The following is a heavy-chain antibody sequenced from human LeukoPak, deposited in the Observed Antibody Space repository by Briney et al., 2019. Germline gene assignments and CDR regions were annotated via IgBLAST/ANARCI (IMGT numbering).Heavy chain of an antibody. CDR2: ISGSGGST. J-gene: IGHJ5*02. CDR1: GFTFSSYA. V-gene: IGHV3-23*01. Sequence: GGSLRLACAASGFTFSSYAMSWVRQAPGKGLEWVSAISGSGGSTYYADSVKGRFTISRDNSKNALYLQMNSLRAEDTAVYYCAKGGKMTHYDFWSGRKNWFDPWGQGTLVTVSS. D-gene: IGHD3-3*01. CDR3: AKGGKMTHYDFWSGRKNWFDP.